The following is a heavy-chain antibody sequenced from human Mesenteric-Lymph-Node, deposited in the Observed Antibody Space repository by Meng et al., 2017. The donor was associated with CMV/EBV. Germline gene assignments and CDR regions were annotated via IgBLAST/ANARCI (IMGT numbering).Heavy chain of an antibody. V-gene: IGHV3-21*01. CDR3: ARSARFIAAAGYFDY. CDR1: GFTFSSYS. J-gene: IGHJ4*02. Sequence: GGSLRLSCAASGFTFSSYSMNWVRQAPGKGLEWVSSISSSSYIYYADSVKGRFTISRDNAKNSLYLQMNSLRAEDTAAYYCARSARFIAAAGYFDYWGQGTLVTVSS. CDR2: ISSSSYI. D-gene: IGHD6-13*01.